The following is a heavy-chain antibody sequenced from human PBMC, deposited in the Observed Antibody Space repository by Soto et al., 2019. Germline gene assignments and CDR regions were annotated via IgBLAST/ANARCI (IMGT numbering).Heavy chain of an antibody. CDR2: ISGSSSTI. V-gene: IGHV3-48*02. CDR3: LRSGLYDPQVLDY. D-gene: IGHD3-16*01. Sequence: PGGSLRLSCAASGFTFSSDSMNWVRQAPGKGLEWVSYISGSSSTIYYADSVKGRFTISRDNAKNSLYLQMNSLRDEYTAVYYFLRSGLYDPQVLDYCGQGSRVPVAS. CDR1: GFTFSSDS. J-gene: IGHJ4*02.